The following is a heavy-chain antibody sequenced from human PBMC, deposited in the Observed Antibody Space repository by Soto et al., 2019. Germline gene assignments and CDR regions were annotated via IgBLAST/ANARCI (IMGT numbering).Heavy chain of an antibody. Sequence: QVQLQESGPELVKPSETLSLTCTVSGGSVSSGTYYWSWIRQPPGKGLEWIGYIYYSGSTNYNPSLKSRVTISVDTSKNQFSLKLSSVTAADTAVYYCARQIRWPGGLFDYWGQGTLVTVSS. CDR2: IYYSGST. V-gene: IGHV4-61*01. CDR3: ARQIRWPGGLFDY. D-gene: IGHD4-17*01. J-gene: IGHJ4*02. CDR1: GGSVSSGTYY.